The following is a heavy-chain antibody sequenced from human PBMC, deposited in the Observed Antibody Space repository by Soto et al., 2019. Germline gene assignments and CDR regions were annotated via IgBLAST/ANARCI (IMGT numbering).Heavy chain of an antibody. CDR2: ISYDGSNK. V-gene: IGHV3-30*18. Sequence: GWALSLSCAASGFTFSSYGMHWVRQAPGKGLEWVAVISYDGSNKYYADSVKGRFTISRDNSKNTLYLQMNSLRVEDTAVYYCAKGYHNFDYWGLGTLVTVSS. CDR3: AKGYHNFDY. CDR1: GFTFSSYG. D-gene: IGHD2-2*01. J-gene: IGHJ4*02.